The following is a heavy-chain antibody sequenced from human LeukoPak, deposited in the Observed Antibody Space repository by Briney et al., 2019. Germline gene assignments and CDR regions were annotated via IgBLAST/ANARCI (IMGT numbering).Heavy chain of an antibody. J-gene: IGHJ3*02. D-gene: IGHD6-19*01. CDR3: ASSIAVAGLSAFDI. CDR2: IYSGGST. V-gene: IGHV3-66*01. Sequence: GGSLRLSCAASGFTVSSNYMSWVRQAPGKGLEWVSVIYSGGSTCYADSVKGRFTISRDNSKNTLYLQMNSLRAEDTAVYYCASSIAVAGLSAFDIWGQGTMVTVSS. CDR1: GFTVSSNY.